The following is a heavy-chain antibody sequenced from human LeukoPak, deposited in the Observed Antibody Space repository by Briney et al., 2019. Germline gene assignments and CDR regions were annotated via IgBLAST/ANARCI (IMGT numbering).Heavy chain of an antibody. V-gene: IGHV3-30*04. Sequence: GGSLRLSCAASGFTFSSYAMHWVRQAPGKGLEWVAVISYDGSNRYYADSVKGRFTISRDNSKNTLYLQMNSLRAEDTAVYYCARDRLRARDIVVVPARFKAASGAFDIWGQGTMVTVSS. J-gene: IGHJ3*02. CDR1: GFTFSSYA. CDR2: ISYDGSNR. D-gene: IGHD2-2*01. CDR3: ARDRLRARDIVVVPARFKAASGAFDI.